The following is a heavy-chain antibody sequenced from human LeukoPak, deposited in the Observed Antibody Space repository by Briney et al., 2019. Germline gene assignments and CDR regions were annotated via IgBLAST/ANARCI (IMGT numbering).Heavy chain of an antibody. CDR2: IYYSGST. CDR3: ARVPNYGGNSKYYFDY. V-gene: IGHV4-61*01. J-gene: IGHJ4*02. Sequence: SSETLSLTCTVSGGSVSSGTYYWNWIRQPPGKGLEWIGYIYYSGSTNYNPSLKSRVTISADTSKNQLSLKLTSVTAADTALYYCARVPNYGGNSKYYFDYWGQGTLVTVSS. CDR1: GGSVSSGTYY. D-gene: IGHD4-23*01.